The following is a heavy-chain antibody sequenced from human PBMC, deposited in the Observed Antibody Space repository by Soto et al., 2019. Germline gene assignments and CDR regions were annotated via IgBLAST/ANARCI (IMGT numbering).Heavy chain of an antibody. CDR3: AKGPTVRHYFDS. CDR2: ISDNGGST. V-gene: IGHV3-23*01. D-gene: IGHD3-10*01. CDR1: GHSFNIYP. Sequence: GGSLRLSCAASGHSFNIYPMSWVRQAPGKGLEWVSSISDNGGSTYYADSVKGRFTISRGNSKNTLYLQTNSLRAEDTAMYFCAKGPTVRHYFDSWGQGTLVTVSS. J-gene: IGHJ4*02.